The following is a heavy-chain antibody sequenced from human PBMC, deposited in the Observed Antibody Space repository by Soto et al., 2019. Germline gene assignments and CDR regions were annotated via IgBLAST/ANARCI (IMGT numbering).Heavy chain of an antibody. J-gene: IGHJ1*01. V-gene: IGHV3-48*01. D-gene: IGHD3-16*01. CDR3: ARVGLKFLLGGEFFQV. CDR1: GFTLSSYS. CDR2: ISSNSDTV. Sequence: DVYLVESGGGLVQPGGSLRLSCTASGFTLSSYSMNWVRQAPGKGPEWVSHISSNSDTVDYADSVKGRFTISRDNARNSLSLQMNSLRAEDTAGYYCARVGLKFLLGGEFFQVWGQGTLVTVSS.